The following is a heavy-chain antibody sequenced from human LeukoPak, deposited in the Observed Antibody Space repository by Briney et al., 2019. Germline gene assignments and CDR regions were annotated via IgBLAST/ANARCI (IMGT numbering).Heavy chain of an antibody. D-gene: IGHD3-16*02. Sequence: SETLSLTCTASGGTISSYYWSWIRQPPGKGLEWIGYIYYSGSTNYNPSPKSRVTISVDTSKNQFSLKLSSVTAADTAVYYCAREVYDYVGGSYRPYCFVYWGQGTLVTVSS. V-gene: IGHV4-59*01. CDR3: AREVYDYVGGSYRPYCFVY. CDR1: GGTISSYY. CDR2: IYYSGST. J-gene: IGHJ4*02.